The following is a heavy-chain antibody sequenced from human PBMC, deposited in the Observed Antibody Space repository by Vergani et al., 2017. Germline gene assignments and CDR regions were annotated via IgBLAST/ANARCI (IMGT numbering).Heavy chain of an antibody. CDR2: IIPIFGTA. V-gene: IGHV1-69*13. CDR3: ARDVEDIVATTRGYYYYYGMDV. Sequence: QVQLVQSGAEVKKPGSSVKVSCKASGGTFSSYAISWVRQAPGQGLEWMGRIIPIFGTANYAQKFQGRVTITADESTSTAYMELSSLRSEDTAVYYCARDVEDIVATTRGYYYYYGMDVWGQGTTVTVSS. CDR1: GGTFSSYA. D-gene: IGHD5-12*01. J-gene: IGHJ6*02.